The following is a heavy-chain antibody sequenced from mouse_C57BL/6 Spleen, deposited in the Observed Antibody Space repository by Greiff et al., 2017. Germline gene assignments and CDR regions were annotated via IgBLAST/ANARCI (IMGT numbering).Heavy chain of an antibody. V-gene: IGHV5-17*01. Sequence: EVQLVESGGGLVKPGGSLKLSCAASGFTFSDYGMHWVRQAPEKGLEWVAYISSGSSTIYYADTVKGRFTISRDNAKNTLVLQMTSLRSEDTAMYYCARGCYYLFDYWGQGTTLTVSS. CDR3: ARGCYYLFDY. CDR1: GFTFSDYG. D-gene: IGHD2-3*01. CDR2: ISSGSSTI. J-gene: IGHJ2*01.